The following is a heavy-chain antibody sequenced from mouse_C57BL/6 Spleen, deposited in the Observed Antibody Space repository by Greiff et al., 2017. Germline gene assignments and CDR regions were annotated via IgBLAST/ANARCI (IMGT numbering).Heavy chain of an antibody. D-gene: IGHD1-1*01. CDR1: GFTFSSYA. CDR3: TRANPLITTVGATGYFDV. J-gene: IGHJ1*03. Sequence: EVQRVESGEGLVKPGGSLKLSCAASGFTFSSYAMSWVRQTPEKRLEWVAYISSGGDYIYYADPVKGRFTIARDNARNTLYLQTSSLKSEDTARYYCTRANPLITTVGATGYFDVWGTGTTVTVSS. CDR2: ISSGGDYI. V-gene: IGHV5-9-1*02.